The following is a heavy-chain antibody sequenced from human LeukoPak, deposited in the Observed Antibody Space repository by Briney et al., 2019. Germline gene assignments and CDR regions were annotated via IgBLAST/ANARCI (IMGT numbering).Heavy chain of an antibody. CDR3: ARRGVGATLFDY. CDR2: MNPNSGDT. V-gene: IGHV1-8*01. D-gene: IGHD1-26*01. Sequence: GASVKVSCKTSGYPFTSYDINWVRQATGQGLEWMGWMNPNSGDTGYAQKFQGRVTMTRNTSISTAYMELSSLRFEDTAVYYCARRGVGATLFDYWGQGTLVTV. J-gene: IGHJ4*02. CDR1: GYPFTSYD.